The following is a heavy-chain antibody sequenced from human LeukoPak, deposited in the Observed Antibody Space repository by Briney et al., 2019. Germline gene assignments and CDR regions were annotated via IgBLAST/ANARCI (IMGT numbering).Heavy chain of an antibody. Sequence: GGSLRLSCAASGFTFSTYGMHWVRQAPGKGLEWVANIKQDGSEKYYVDSVKGRFTISRDNAKNSLYLQMNSLRAEDTAVYYCARAPFRYTFDYWGQGTLVTVSS. D-gene: IGHD5-18*01. CDR3: ARAPFRYTFDY. CDR2: IKQDGSEK. V-gene: IGHV3-7*01. CDR1: GFTFSTYG. J-gene: IGHJ4*02.